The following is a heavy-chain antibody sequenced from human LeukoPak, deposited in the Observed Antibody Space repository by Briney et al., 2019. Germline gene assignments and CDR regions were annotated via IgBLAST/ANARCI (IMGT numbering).Heavy chain of an antibody. CDR1: GYSFTSYW. J-gene: IGHJ6*03. Sequence: GESLKISCKGSGYSFTSYWIGWVRQMPGKGLEWMGIIYPGDSDTRYSPSFQGQVTISADKSISTAYLQWSSLKASDTAMYYCASSLKPDYYYMDVWGKGTTVTVSS. CDR2: IYPGDSDT. V-gene: IGHV5-51*01. CDR3: ASSLKPDYYYMDV.